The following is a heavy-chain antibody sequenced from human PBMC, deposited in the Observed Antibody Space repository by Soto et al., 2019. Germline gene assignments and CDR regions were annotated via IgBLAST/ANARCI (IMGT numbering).Heavy chain of an antibody. Sequence: QVQLVQSGAEVKKPGASVKVSCKASGYTFTSYGISWVRQAPGQGLEWMGWISAYNGNTNYAQKLQGRVTMTTDTSTSTAYMELRSLRSDDKAVYYCARALRYFDWLSYFDYWGQGTLVTVSS. CDR1: GYTFTSYG. CDR3: ARALRYFDWLSYFDY. D-gene: IGHD3-9*01. CDR2: ISAYNGNT. J-gene: IGHJ4*02. V-gene: IGHV1-18*01.